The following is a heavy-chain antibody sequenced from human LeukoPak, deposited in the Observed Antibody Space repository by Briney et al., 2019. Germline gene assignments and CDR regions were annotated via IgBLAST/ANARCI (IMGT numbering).Heavy chain of an antibody. V-gene: IGHV3-7*03. J-gene: IGHJ6*02. CDR1: GFTFSSYW. CDR2: INHNGNVN. CDR3: ARDQRYGMDV. Sequence: GGSLRLSCAASGFTFSSYWMNWARQAPGKGLEWVASINHNGNVNYYVDSVKGRFTISRDNAKNSLYLQMSNLRAEDTAVYYCARDQRYGMDVWGQGTTVTVSS.